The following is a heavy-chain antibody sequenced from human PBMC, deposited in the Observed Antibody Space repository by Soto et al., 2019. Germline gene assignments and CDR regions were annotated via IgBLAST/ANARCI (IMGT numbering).Heavy chain of an antibody. V-gene: IGHV4-30-4*01. CDR1: GCSISSGDYY. CDR2: IYYSGST. J-gene: IGHJ4*02. Sequence: PSETLSLTCPVSGCSISSGDYYWSWIRQPPGKGLEWIGYIYYSGSTYYNPSLKSRVTISVDTSKNQFSLKLSSVTAADPAVYYCARAQYDSSGYYFGVSFDYWGQGTLVTLSS. D-gene: IGHD3-22*01. CDR3: ARAQYDSSGYYFGVSFDY.